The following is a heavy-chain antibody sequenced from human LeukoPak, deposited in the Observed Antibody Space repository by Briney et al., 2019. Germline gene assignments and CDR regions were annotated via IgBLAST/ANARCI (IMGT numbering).Heavy chain of an antibody. Sequence: GGSLRLSCAASGFTFSNNWMSWVRQAPGKGLEWVAIIKQDGSEKYYADSVKGRFTISRDTAKNSLYLQMNSLRAEDTAVYHCATYSSSNGRPSQHWGEGTLVT. D-gene: IGHD2-2*01. CDR2: IKQDGSEK. CDR1: GFTFSNNW. CDR3: ATYSSSNGRPSQH. J-gene: IGHJ1*01. V-gene: IGHV3-7*01.